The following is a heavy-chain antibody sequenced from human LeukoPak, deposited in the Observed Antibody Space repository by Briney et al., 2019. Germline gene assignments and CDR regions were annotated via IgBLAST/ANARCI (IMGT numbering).Heavy chain of an antibody. J-gene: IGHJ5*02. CDR2: IRYDGSKK. CDR3: AKDPRAYPNWFDP. D-gene: IGHD2-2*01. Sequence: PGGSLRLSCAAAGFTFSNSAMHSVRQAPGKWLEWVTIIRYDGSKKYYADSVKGRLTISRDNSQNSLYLQMNGLRPEDTAVYYCAKDPRAYPNWFDPWGQGTLVTVSS. V-gene: IGHV3-30*02. CDR1: GFTFSNSA.